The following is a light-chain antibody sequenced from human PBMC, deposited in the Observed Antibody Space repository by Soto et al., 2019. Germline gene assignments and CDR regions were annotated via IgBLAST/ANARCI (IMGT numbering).Light chain of an antibody. Sequence: QLVLTQPPSVSGAPGQRVTISCTGSNSNIGAGYDVHWYHQLPGTAPKLLIHRNTNRPSGVPDRFSGSRSGTSASLAITGLQAEDEADYYCQSYDSSLSGWVFGGGTKLTVL. J-gene: IGLJ3*02. CDR3: QSYDSSLSGWV. V-gene: IGLV1-40*01. CDR1: NSNIGAGYD. CDR2: RNT.